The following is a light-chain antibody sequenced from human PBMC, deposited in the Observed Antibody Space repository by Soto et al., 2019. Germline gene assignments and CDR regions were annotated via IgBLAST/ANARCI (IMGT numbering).Light chain of an antibody. J-gene: IGKJ2*01. Sequence: EIVLTQSPGTLSLSPGERATLSCRASQSVSSSYLAWYQQKPGQAPRLLIYGASSRATGMPDRFSGSGSGTDFTLSISRLESEDFAVYYCQQYGSSKATFGQGTKLEIK. CDR3: QQYGSSKAT. CDR1: QSVSSSY. V-gene: IGKV3-20*01. CDR2: GAS.